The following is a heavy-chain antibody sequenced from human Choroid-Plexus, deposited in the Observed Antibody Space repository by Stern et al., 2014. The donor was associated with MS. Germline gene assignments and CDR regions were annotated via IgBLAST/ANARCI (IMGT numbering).Heavy chain of an antibody. D-gene: IGHD2/OR15-2a*01. Sequence: DQLVESGGGVVQPGRPLRLSCVASGFTFGSCAMHWVRQAPGQGLVWVGGVSHDGSYKYYADSVKGRFTISRDNSQNTLYMQMSSLRPEDTAVYYCAKDRQYLTYFFDHWGQGSLVTVSS. CDR1: GFTFGSCA. CDR3: AKDRQYLTYFFDH. CDR2: VSHDGSYK. V-gene: IGHV3-30*18. J-gene: IGHJ5*02.